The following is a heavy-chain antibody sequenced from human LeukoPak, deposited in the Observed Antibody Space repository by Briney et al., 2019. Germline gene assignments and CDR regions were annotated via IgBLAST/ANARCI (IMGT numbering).Heavy chain of an antibody. Sequence: GGSLTLSCAASGFTLRSYDMSWVRQAPGKGLEWVAATSGSGVNSYYADSVRGRFTISRDNSQNTLYLQMDSLRAEDTALYYCAKEYSGYDFDYWGQGTLVTVSS. CDR2: TSGSGVNS. CDR1: GFTLRSYD. CDR3: AKEYSGYDFDY. J-gene: IGHJ4*02. V-gene: IGHV3-23*01. D-gene: IGHD5-12*01.